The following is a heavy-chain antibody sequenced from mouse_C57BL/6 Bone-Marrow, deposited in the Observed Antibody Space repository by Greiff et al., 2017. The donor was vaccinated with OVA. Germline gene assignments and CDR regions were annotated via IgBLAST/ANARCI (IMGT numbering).Heavy chain of an antibody. D-gene: IGHD4-1*01. CDR3: ARTGTGTGAMDY. J-gene: IGHJ4*01. V-gene: IGHV1-19*01. Sequence: EVQLQQSGPVLVKPGASVKMSCKASGYTFTDYYMNWVKQSHGKSLEWIGVINPYNGGTSYNQKFKGKATLTVDKSSSTAYMELNSLTSEDSAVYYCARTGTGTGAMDYWGQETSVTVSS. CDR2: INPYNGGT. CDR1: GYTFTDYY.